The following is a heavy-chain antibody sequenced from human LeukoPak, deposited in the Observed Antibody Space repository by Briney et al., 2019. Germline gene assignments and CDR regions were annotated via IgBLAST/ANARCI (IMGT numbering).Heavy chain of an antibody. J-gene: IGHJ4*02. CDR2: ISGDGSSP. V-gene: IGHV3-74*01. CDR3: ARAIPWFDY. Sequence: GGSLRLSCVASGFTFSSYVMNWVRQTPGKGLVWVSRISGDGSSPTYAGSVEGRFTISRDNAKNTLYLQMNSLRAEDTAVYYCARAIPWFDYWGQGALVTVSS. D-gene: IGHD2-2*01. CDR1: GFTFSSYV.